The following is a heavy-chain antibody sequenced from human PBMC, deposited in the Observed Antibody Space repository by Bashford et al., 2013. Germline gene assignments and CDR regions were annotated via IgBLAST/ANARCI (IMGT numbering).Heavy chain of an antibody. CDR1: GFTFSSYA. D-gene: IGHD3-3*02. CDR3: ARDSMGDRPYHNAFDY. J-gene: IGHJ4*02. CDR2: ISYDGSNK. Sequence: GGPLRLSCAASGFTFSSYAMHWVRQAPGKGLEWVAVISYDGSNKYYADSVKGRFTISRDNSKNTLYLQMNSLRAEDTAVYYCARDSMGDRPYHNAFDYWGQGTLVTVSS. V-gene: IGHV3-30-3*01.